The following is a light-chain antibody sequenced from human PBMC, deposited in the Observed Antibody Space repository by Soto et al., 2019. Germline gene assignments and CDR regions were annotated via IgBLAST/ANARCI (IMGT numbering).Light chain of an antibody. CDR2: GAS. J-gene: IGKJ5*01. V-gene: IGKV3-20*01. CDR3: QQYGNSLSIT. CDR1: QSVSSNN. Sequence: EIVLTQSPGTLSLTPGERATLSCGASQSVSSNNLAWYQQRPGQAPRLPICGASSRATGIPDRFSGSGSGTDFTLTISRLEPEDFAVYYCQQYGNSLSITFGQGTRLEIK.